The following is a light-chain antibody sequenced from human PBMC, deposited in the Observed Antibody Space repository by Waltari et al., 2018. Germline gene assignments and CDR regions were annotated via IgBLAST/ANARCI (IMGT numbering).Light chain of an antibody. CDR2: DDS. V-gene: IGLV3-21*02. J-gene: IGLJ3*02. CDR1: NIGSKS. Sequence: SYVLTQPPSVSVAPGQTARITCGGNNIGSKSVHWYQEKPGQAPVLVVYDDSDRPSGIPGRFAVSNSGNTATLTISRVGAGDEADDYCQVWDSSSDHRGVFGGGTKLTVL. CDR3: QVWDSSSDHRGV.